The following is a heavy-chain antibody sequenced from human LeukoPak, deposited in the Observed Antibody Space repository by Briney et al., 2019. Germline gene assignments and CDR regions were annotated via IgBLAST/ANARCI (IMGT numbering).Heavy chain of an antibody. V-gene: IGHV1-2*02. CDR1: GYTFTGYF. CDR2: LNPNSGGT. D-gene: IGHD6-19*01. CDR3: ARDSSGSLGDY. Sequence: ASVKVSCKASGYTFTGYFLHWVRQAPGQGLEWMGWLNPNSGGTKYAQKFQGRVTMTRDTSISTAYMELSSLRSDDTAVYYCARDSSGSLGDYWGQGTLVAVSS. J-gene: IGHJ4*01.